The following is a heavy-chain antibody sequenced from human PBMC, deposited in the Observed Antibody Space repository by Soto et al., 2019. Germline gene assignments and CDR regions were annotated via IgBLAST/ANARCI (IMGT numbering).Heavy chain of an antibody. CDR3: ARGNHRWLQLWYFDL. CDR2: IIPIFGTA. D-gene: IGHD5-12*01. CDR1: GGTFSSYT. V-gene: IGHV1-69*12. Sequence: QVQLVQSGAEVKKPGSSVTVSCKASGGTFSSYTISWVRQAPGQGLEWMGGIIPIFGTANYAQKFQGRVTITADEATSPAYMELSSLRYEDKAVYYCARGNHRWLQLWYFDLWGRGTLVNVSS. J-gene: IGHJ2*01.